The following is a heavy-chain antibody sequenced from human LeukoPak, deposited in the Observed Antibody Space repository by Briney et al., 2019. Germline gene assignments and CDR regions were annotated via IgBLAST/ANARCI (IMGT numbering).Heavy chain of an antibody. CDR3: ARVMGGSGSRFDY. CDR1: GGTFSSYA. D-gene: IGHD3-10*01. J-gene: IGHJ4*02. V-gene: IGHV1-69*05. CDR2: IIPIFGTA. Sequence: AVKVYCKASGGTFSSYAFSWVRQDPGPGLEWMGGIIPIFGTANYAQKFQGRVTITTDESTSTAYMELSSLRSEDTAVYYCARVMGGSGSRFDYWGQGTLVTVSS.